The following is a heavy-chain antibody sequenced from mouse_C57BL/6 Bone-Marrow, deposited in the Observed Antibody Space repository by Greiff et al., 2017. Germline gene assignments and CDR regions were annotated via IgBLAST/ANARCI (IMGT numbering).Heavy chain of an antibody. Sequence: QVQLQQPGAELVKPGASVKLSCKASGYTFTSYWMQWVKQRPGQGLEWIGEIDPSDSYTNYNHKFKGKATLTVDTSSSTAYMQLSSLTSEDSAVYYCAREYYGSSYYYFDYWGQGTTLTVSS. CDR3: AREYYGSSYYYFDY. J-gene: IGHJ2*01. CDR2: IDPSDSYT. CDR1: GYTFTSYW. D-gene: IGHD1-1*01. V-gene: IGHV1-50*01.